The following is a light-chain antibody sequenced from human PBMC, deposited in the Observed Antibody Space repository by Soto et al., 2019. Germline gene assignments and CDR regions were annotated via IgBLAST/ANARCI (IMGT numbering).Light chain of an antibody. V-gene: IGLV2-14*03. CDR1: NSDVGAYNY. CDR2: DVT. Sequence: QSVLTQPASVSGSPGQSITISCTGTNSDVGAYNYVSWYQQHPGKGPKVMIFDVTNRPSGVSNRFSGSRSGNTASLTISGLQAEDEAEYYCSSYGNSRVVLFGGGTKVTVL. CDR3: SSYGNSRVVL. J-gene: IGLJ2*01.